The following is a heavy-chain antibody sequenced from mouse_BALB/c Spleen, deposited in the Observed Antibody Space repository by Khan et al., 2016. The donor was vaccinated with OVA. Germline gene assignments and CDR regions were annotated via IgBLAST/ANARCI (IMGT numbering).Heavy chain of an antibody. J-gene: IGHJ2*01. CDR1: GYTFTSYW. D-gene: IGHD2-1*01. CDR3: TRNGFGNYESCDY. CDR2: IYPGNSDI. V-gene: IGHV1-5*01. Sequence: VQLKQSGTVLARPGASVKMSCKASGYTFTSYWMHWVKQRPGQGLEWIGAIYPGNSDINYNQKFKGKAKLTAVTSTSTAYMELNSLTNEDAAVYYCTRNGFGNYESCDYWGQGTTLTVSS.